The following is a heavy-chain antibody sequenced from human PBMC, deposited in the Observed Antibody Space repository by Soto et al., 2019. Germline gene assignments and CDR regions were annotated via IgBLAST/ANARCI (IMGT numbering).Heavy chain of an antibody. V-gene: IGHV3-11*01. J-gene: IGHJ6*03. CDR2: ISSSGSTI. CDR1: GFTFSDYY. Sequence: GGSLRLSCAASGFTFSDYYMSWIRQAPGKGLEWVSYISSSGSTIYYADSVKGRFTISRDNAKNSLYLQMNSLRAEDTAVYYCARGRSVWQNYDILTGGNMDVWGKGTTVTVSS. D-gene: IGHD3-9*01. CDR3: ARGRSVWQNYDILTGGNMDV.